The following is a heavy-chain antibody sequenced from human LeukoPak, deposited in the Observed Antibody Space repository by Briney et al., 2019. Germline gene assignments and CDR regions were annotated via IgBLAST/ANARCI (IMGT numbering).Heavy chain of an antibody. D-gene: IGHD6-19*01. CDR3: ARDEAAAPSGIAVAGTNLDC. CDR2: INSDGSST. V-gene: IGHV3-74*01. J-gene: IGHJ4*02. CDR1: GFTFSSDW. Sequence: PGGSLRLSCAASGFTFSSDWMHWGRQAPGKGLVCVSRINSDGSSTSYADSVKGRCTISRDNAQNTLYLQMNSLRAEDTAVYYCARDEAAAPSGIAVAGTNLDCWGQGTLVSVCS.